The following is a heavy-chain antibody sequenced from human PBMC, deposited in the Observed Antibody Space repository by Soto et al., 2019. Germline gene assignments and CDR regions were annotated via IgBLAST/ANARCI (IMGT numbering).Heavy chain of an antibody. CDR2: IYYSGST. D-gene: IGHD2-21*01. CDR3: ARRVVAYFDL. V-gene: IGHV4-39*01. J-gene: IGHJ2*01. Sequence: QLQLQESGPGPAKPSETLSLTCTVSGGSISSSSYYWGWIRQPPGKGLEWIGSIYYSGSTYYNPSLKSRVTISVDTSKNQFSLKLSSVTAADTAVYYCARRVVAYFDLWGRGTLVTVSS. CDR1: GGSISSSSYY.